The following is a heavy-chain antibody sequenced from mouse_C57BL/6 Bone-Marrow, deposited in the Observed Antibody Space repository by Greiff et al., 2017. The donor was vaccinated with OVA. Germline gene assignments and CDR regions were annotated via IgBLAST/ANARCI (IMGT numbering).Heavy chain of an antibody. Sequence: DVHLVESGEGLVKPVGSLKLSCAASGFTFSSYALSWFRQTPETRLEWVAYISSGGDYIYYADTVKGRVTISRDNARNTLYLQMSRLKSEDTAMYYCTRDYGNPYWGQGTTLTVSS. D-gene: IGHD2-1*01. CDR1: GFTFSSYA. CDR3: TRDYGNPY. J-gene: IGHJ2*01. CDR2: ISSGGDYI. V-gene: IGHV5-9-1*02.